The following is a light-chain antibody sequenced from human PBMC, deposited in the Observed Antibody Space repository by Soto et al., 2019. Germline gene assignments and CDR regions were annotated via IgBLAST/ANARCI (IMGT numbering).Light chain of an antibody. CDR1: QSVSSN. Sequence: EIVMTQSPATLSVSPGERATLSCRASQSVSSNLAWYQQKPGQAPSLLLYGASTRATGTPGRFSGSGSGTAVTLTISSLQSEDFAVYYCQQYIRCPLTFGGGTNVEIK. CDR3: QQYIRCPLT. CDR2: GAS. V-gene: IGKV3-15*01. J-gene: IGKJ4*01.